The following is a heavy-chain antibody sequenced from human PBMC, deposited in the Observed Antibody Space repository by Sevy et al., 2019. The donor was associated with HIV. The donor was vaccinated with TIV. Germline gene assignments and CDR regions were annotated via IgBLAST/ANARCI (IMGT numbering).Heavy chain of an antibody. D-gene: IGHD2-2*01. V-gene: IGHV3-30-3*01. CDR3: ARDVWNSVKWYPLY. CDR2: ISYEGTET. J-gene: IGHJ4*01. Sequence: GGCLRLSCAASGFAFSTHAMHWVRQAPGKGLEWVAVISYEGTETLYAASVEGRFTISRDNSKNMLSLQINSLRPEDTAVYYCARDVWNSVKWYPLYWGHGTLVTVSS. CDR1: GFAFSTHA.